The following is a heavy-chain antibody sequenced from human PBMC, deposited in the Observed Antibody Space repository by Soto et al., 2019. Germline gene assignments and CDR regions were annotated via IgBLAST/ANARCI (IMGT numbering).Heavy chain of an antibody. D-gene: IGHD5-12*01. Sequence: GSGPTLVNPTQTLTPTCNFSGFSLNGNGVGVGWIRQPPGKALEWLALIYWAGDLRYSPALKSRLTITQDPSKDQVVLTMTNMDPTDSGTHYCAHGYVQLLSTFHYFDSWGQGIRVTVSS. CDR1: GFSLNGNGVG. V-gene: IGHV2-5*02. J-gene: IGHJ4*02. CDR2: IYWAGDL. CDR3: AHGYVQLLSTFHYFDS.